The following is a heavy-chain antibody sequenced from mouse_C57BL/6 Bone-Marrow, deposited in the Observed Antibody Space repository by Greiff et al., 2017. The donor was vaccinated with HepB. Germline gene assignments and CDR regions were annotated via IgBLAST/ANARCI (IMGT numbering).Heavy chain of an antibody. Sequence: LQQSGAELVRPGTSVKVSCKASGYAFTNYLIEWVKQRPGQGLEWIGVINPGSGGTNYNEKFKGKATLTADKSSSTAYMQLSSLTSEDSAVYFCARRNNLYAMDYWGQGTSVTVSS. CDR3: ARRNNLYAMDY. CDR1: GYAFTNYL. CDR2: INPGSGGT. D-gene: IGHD1-3*01. J-gene: IGHJ4*01. V-gene: IGHV1-54*01.